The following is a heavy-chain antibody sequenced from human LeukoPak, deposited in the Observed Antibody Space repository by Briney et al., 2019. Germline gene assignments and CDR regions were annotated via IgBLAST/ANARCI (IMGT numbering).Heavy chain of an antibody. J-gene: IGHJ5*02. D-gene: IGHD1-26*01. CDR2: ISGSGGST. Sequence: GGSLRLSCAASGFTFSSYAMTWVRQAPGKGLEWVSSISGSGGSTYYADSVKGRFTISRDSSTNTLYLQMNSLRAEDTAVYYCAKDTRGNTPRAFDPWGQGTLVTVSS. V-gene: IGHV3-23*01. CDR3: AKDTRGNTPRAFDP. CDR1: GFTFSSYA.